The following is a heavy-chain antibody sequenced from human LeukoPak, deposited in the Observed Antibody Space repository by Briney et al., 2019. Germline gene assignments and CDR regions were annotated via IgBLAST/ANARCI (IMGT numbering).Heavy chain of an antibody. J-gene: IGHJ4*02. V-gene: IGHV3-30*02. Sequence: GGSLRLSCAASGFTFSDCSMHWVRLAPGKGLEWVAFIRYDGIGKSYADSVKGRFTVSRDNSKNTLFLQMNSLRTEDTAVYYCETEPGSTGAYDTWGQGTLVTVSS. D-gene: IGHD5-12*01. CDR1: GFTFSDCS. CDR3: ETEPGSTGAYDT. CDR2: IRYDGIGK.